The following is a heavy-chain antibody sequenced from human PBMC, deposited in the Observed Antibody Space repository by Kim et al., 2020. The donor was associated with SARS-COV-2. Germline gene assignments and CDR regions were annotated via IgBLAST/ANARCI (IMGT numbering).Heavy chain of an antibody. CDR1: GFTFSSYG. CDR2: IWYDGSNK. V-gene: IGHV3-33*01. CDR3: ARDLCGDCYSDYFDY. D-gene: IGHD2-21*02. Sequence: GGSLRLSCAASGFTFSSYGMHWVRQAPGKGLEWVAVIWYDGSNKYYADSVKGRFTISRDNSKNTLYLQMNSLRAEDTAVYYCARDLCGDCYSDYFDYWGQGTLVTVSS. J-gene: IGHJ4*02.